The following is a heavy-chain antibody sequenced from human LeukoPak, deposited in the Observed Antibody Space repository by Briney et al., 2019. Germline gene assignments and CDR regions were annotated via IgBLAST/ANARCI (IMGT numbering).Heavy chain of an antibody. V-gene: IGHV1-18*01. CDR3: ARDPYRAGETNWFDP. CDR1: GYTFTSYG. D-gene: IGHD3-10*01. CDR2: ISAYNGNT. J-gene: IGHJ5*02. Sequence: ASVKVSCKASGYTFTSYGISWVRQAPGQGLEWMGWISAYNGNTNYAQKLQGRVTMTTDTSTSTAYMELRSLRSDDTAVYYCARDPYRAGETNWFDPWGQGTLVTVSS.